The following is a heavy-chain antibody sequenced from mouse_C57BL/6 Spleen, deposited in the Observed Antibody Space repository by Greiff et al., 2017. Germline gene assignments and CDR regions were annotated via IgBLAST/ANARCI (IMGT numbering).Heavy chain of an antibody. J-gene: IGHJ1*03. CDR1: GYTFTDYY. CDR2: INPYNGGT. Sequence: EVQLQQSGPVLVKPGASVKMSCKASGYTFTDYYMNWVKQSHGKSLEWIGVINPYNGGTSYNQKFKGKATLTVDKSSSTAYMELNSLTSEDSAVYYCARSVYYDSFDVWGTGTTVTVSS. D-gene: IGHD2-4*01. V-gene: IGHV1-19*01. CDR3: ARSVYYDSFDV.